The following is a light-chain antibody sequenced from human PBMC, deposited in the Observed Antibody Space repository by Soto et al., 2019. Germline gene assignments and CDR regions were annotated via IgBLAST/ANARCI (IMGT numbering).Light chain of an antibody. V-gene: IGKV3-20*01. CDR3: QQYGSSPLT. Sequence: DTVLTQKPATLSLSPGESATLSCRASQSVSTYLAWYQQKPGQAPRLLIYGASSRATGIPDRFSGSGSGTDFTLTISRLEPEDFAVYYCQQYGSSPLTFGGGSKADVK. CDR2: GAS. CDR1: QSVSTY. J-gene: IGKJ4*01.